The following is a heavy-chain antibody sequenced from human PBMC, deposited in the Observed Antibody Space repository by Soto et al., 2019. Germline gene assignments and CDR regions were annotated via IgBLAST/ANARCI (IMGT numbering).Heavy chain of an antibody. CDR1: GGSTSSYY. V-gene: IGHV4-59*12. Sequence: SETLSLTCTVSGGSTSSYYWSWIRQPPGKGLEWIGYIYYSGSTNYNPSLKSRVTISVDTSKNQFSLRLSSVTAADTAVYYCARGMTPPGAPAWYYFDSWGQGTLVTVSS. CDR2: IYYSGST. J-gene: IGHJ4*02. CDR3: ARGMTPPGAPAWYYFDS. D-gene: IGHD2-8*02.